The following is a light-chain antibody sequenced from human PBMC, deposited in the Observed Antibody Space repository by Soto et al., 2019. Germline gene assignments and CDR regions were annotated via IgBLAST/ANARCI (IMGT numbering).Light chain of an antibody. CDR3: QQVKTYPRT. Sequence: DIHLTQSPSLLSASVGDRVTITCRPSQAVPNNMAWYQQKPGKPPKLLIYEESTLHSGVPSRFSGRKSGTQFTPTIDSLQPEDFATYYCQQVKTYPRTFGGGTKVEIK. V-gene: IGKV1-9*01. CDR2: EES. J-gene: IGKJ4*01. CDR1: QAVPNN.